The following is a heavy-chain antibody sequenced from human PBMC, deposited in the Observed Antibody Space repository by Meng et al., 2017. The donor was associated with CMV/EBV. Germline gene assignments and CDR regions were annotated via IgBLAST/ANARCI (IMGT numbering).Heavy chain of an antibody. Sequence: GGSLRLSCAASGFTVSSNYMSWVRQAPGKGLEWVSRIISDGSSTNYADSVKGRFTISRDNAKNTLYLQMNSLRAEDTAVYYCARDGQRTTLTPFDYWGQGTLVTVSS. J-gene: IGHJ4*02. CDR2: IISDGSST. V-gene: IGHV3-74*01. CDR3: ARDGQRTTLTPFDY. D-gene: IGHD4-17*01. CDR1: GFTVSSNY.